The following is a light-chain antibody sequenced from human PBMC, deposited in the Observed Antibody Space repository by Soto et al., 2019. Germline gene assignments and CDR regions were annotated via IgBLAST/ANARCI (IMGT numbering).Light chain of an antibody. V-gene: IGKV3-20*01. CDR2: GAS. Sequence: EIVLTQSPGTLSLSPGERATLSCRASQSVSSRYLGWYQQKPGQAPRRLIYGASSRATGIPDRFSGSGSGTDFTLTISRLEPEDFAVYYCQQYGSTLITFGQGTRLEIK. CDR3: QQYGSTLIT. J-gene: IGKJ5*01. CDR1: QSVSSRY.